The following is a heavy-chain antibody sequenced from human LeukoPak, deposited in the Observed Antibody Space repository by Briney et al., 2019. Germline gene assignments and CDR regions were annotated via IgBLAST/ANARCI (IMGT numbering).Heavy chain of an antibody. V-gene: IGHV5-51*01. Sequence: GESLKISCKGSGYNFATYWIAWVRQMPGRGLEWMGIIYPGDSNIKYSPSFQGLVTISADKSISTAYLQWSSLKASDTAVYYCARSSYSYYNTLFDCFDPWGQGTLVTVSS. CDR1: GYNFATYW. D-gene: IGHD3-10*01. CDR3: ARSSYSYYNTLFDCFDP. J-gene: IGHJ5*02. CDR2: IYPGDSNI.